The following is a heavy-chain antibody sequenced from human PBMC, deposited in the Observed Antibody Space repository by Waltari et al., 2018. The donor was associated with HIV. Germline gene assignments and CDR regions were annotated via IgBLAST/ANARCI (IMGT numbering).Heavy chain of an antibody. CDR2: IYNSGGT. CDR1: GGSISSSNW. Sequence: QVQLQESGPGLVKPSGTLSLTCAVSGGSISSSNWWSWVRQPPGKGLEWIGEIYNSGGTNHNPTLKSRVTISSDKSKNPFALKLSSVTAADTAVYYCARATVYGSLWYFDLWGRGTLVTVSS. V-gene: IGHV4-4*02. J-gene: IGHJ2*01. CDR3: ARATVYGSLWYFDL. D-gene: IGHD3-10*01.